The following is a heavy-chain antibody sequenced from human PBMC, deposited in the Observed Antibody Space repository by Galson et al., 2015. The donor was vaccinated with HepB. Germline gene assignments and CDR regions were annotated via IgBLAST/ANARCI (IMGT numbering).Heavy chain of an antibody. CDR3: ARDFVHFEY. J-gene: IGHJ4*02. Sequence: FTISRDDSKSIAYLQMNSLKTEDTAMYYCARDFVHFEYWGQGTLVTVSS. V-gene: IGHV3-49*02. D-gene: IGHD6-6*01.